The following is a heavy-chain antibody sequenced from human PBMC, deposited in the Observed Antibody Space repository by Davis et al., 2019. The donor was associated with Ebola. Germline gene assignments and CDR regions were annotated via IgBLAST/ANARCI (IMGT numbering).Heavy chain of an antibody. CDR2: INKDGSQK. Sequence: GESLKISCAASGFSFSSHWMTWVRQAPGKGLESVAKINKDGSQKYYVDSVKGRLTISRDNAQNSLYLQMNSLRAEDTAMYYCAKEDWWRFDPWGQGTLVTVSS. CDR1: GFSFSSHW. CDR3: AKEDWWRFDP. J-gene: IGHJ5*02. D-gene: IGHD2-8*02. V-gene: IGHV3-7*03.